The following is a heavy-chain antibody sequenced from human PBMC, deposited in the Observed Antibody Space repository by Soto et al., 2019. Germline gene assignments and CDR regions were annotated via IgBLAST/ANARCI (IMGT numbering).Heavy chain of an antibody. CDR3: ASMAVVPAAIRTYYYYYGMDV. D-gene: IGHD2-2*01. CDR1: GGSFSGYY. CDR2: INHSGST. J-gene: IGHJ6*02. V-gene: IGHV4-34*01. Sequence: QVQLQQWGAGLLKPSETLSLTCAVYGGSFSGYYWSWIRQPPGKGLEWIGEINHSGSTNYNPSLKSRVTISVDTSKNQFSLKLSSVTAADTAVYYCASMAVVPAAIRTYYYYYGMDVWGQGTTVTVSS.